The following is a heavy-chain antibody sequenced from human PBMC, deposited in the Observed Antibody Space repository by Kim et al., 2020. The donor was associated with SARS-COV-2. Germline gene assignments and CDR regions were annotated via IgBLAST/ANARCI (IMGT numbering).Heavy chain of an antibody. V-gene: IGHV4-39*01. J-gene: IGHJ4*02. D-gene: IGHD3-9*01. CDR2: VYYSGDT. Sequence: SETLSLTFAVSGGSISNHDYYWAWLRQPPGKGLEWIGTVYYSGDTYYNRSLKSRVTIFADTSKNEFSLNLNSVTAADTAVYYCASLAINGWPFDDWGQGSLVSVSS. CDR1: GGSISNHDYY. CDR3: ASLAINGWPFDD.